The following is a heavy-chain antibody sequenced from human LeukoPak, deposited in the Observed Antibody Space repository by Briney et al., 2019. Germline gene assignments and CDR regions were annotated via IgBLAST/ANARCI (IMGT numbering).Heavy chain of an antibody. CDR2: IYDSGST. J-gene: IGHJ4*02. V-gene: IGHV4-59*01. D-gene: IGHD1-14*01. Sequence: SETLSLTCTVSGDSITSNYWSWIRQPPGKGLEWIGYIYDSGSTKYNPSLKSRVTISVDTSKNQFSLKLSSVTAADTAVYYCARKSQHTGTDYWGQGTLVTVSS. CDR3: ARKSQHTGTDY. CDR1: GDSITSNY.